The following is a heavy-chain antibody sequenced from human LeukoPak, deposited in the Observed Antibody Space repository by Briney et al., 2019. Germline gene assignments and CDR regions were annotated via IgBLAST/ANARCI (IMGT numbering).Heavy chain of an antibody. CDR3: ARGGRFYFGSGTDYYFMDV. CDR1: GGPLSHFY. J-gene: IGHJ6*03. V-gene: IGHV4-59*01. Sequence: PSETLSLTCTVSGGPLSHFYWSWVRQPPGKALAWIGYVYYNDYTPFNPSLNRRVTISRDQSKNQFSLNLTSVTAADTAVYYCARGGRFYFGSGTDYYFMDVWGIGTTVTVSS. D-gene: IGHD3-10*01. CDR2: VYYNDYT.